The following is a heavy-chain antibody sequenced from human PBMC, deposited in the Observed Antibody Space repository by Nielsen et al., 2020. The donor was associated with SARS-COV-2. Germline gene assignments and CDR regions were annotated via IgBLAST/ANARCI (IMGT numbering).Heavy chain of an antibody. CDR1: GGSISSYY. V-gene: IGHV4-59*01. J-gene: IGHJ3*02. CDR3: ARMIVGAIDAFDI. D-gene: IGHD1-26*01. CDR2: IYYSGST. Sequence: SETLSLTCTVSGGSISSYYWSWIRQPPGKGLEWIGYIYYSGSTNYNPSLKSRVTISVDTSKNQFSLKLSSVTAADTAVYYCARMIVGAIDAFDIWGQGTMVTVSS.